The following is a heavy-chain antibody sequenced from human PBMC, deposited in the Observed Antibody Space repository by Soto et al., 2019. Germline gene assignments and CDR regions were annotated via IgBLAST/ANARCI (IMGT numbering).Heavy chain of an antibody. CDR2: IYYSGST. J-gene: IGHJ6*02. V-gene: IGHV4-31*03. CDR3: ARDLLNGYYGMDV. D-gene: IGHD3-16*02. CDR1: GGSISSGGYY. Sequence: SETLSLTCTVSGGSISSGGYYWSWIRQHPGKGLEWIGYIYYSGSTYYNPSLKSRVTISVDTSKNQFSLKLSSVTAADTAVYYCARDLLNGYYGMDVWGQGTTVTVSS.